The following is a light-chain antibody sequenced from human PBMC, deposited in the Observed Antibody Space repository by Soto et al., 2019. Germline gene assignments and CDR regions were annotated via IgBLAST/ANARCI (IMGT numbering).Light chain of an antibody. V-gene: IGLV2-14*01. CDR2: EVT. CDR3: CSYKTRWAAI. Sequence: QSALTQPASVSGSPGQSITISCTGTRSDVGGYNFVSWYQQYPGKAPKLLIYEVTKRPSGVSNRFSGSKSGNMASLTISGLQAEDESYYYCCSYKTRWAAIFGGGTKVTVL. CDR1: RSDVGGYNF. J-gene: IGLJ1*01.